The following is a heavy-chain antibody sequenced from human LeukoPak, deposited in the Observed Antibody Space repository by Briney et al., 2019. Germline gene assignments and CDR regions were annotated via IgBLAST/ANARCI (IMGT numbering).Heavy chain of an antibody. CDR2: IYSCGST. Sequence: PGGSLRLSCAASGFTVSSNYMSWVRQAPGKGLEWVSVIYSCGSTYYADSVKGRFTISRDNSKNTLYLQINSLRAEDTAVYYCASPYYDSSGPDYWGQGTLVTVSS. CDR3: ASPYYDSSGPDY. V-gene: IGHV3-66*03. D-gene: IGHD3-22*01. J-gene: IGHJ4*02. CDR1: GFTVSSNY.